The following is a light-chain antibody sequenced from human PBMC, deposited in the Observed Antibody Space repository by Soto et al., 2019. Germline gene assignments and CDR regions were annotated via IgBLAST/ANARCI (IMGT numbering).Light chain of an antibody. CDR3: TSYTSNSVV. CDR2: EVT. J-gene: IGLJ2*01. V-gene: IGLV2-14*01. CDR1: SGDVGGYNY. Sequence: QSVLTQPASVSGSPGQSITISCTGTSGDVGGYNYVSWYQHYPGKAPKLIIYEVTNRPSGVSTRFSGSKSGNTASLTISGLQAEDEADYYCTSYTSNSVVFGGGTKLTVL.